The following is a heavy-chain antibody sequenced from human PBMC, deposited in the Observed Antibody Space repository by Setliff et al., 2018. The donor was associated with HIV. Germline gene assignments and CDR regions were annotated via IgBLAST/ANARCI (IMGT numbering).Heavy chain of an antibody. J-gene: IGHJ4*02. CDR3: ARELDHDLLTGYYRY. CDR1: GFRLGDYA. D-gene: IGHD3-9*01. Sequence: LRLSCSASGFRLGDYAITWVRQAPGKGLEWVGFMRSNANPETTEYAAAVKGRFTISRDDSKDIVYLQMNNLKVDDTAMNFCARELDHDLLTGYYRYWGPGTLVTVSS. CDR2: MRSNANPETT. V-gene: IGHV3-49*04.